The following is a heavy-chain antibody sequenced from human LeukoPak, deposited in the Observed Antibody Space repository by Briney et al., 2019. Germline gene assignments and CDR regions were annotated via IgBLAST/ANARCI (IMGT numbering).Heavy chain of an antibody. CDR1: GFSFNDYY. CDR2: INIGGTNT. Sequence: PGGSLRLSCAASGFSFNDYYMSWIRQAPGKGLEWLSYINIGGTNTHYADSVKGRFTISRDNAKKSLYLEMNNLRAEDTAVYYCATDGAGFDTWGQGVLVTVSS. J-gene: IGHJ5*02. CDR3: ATDGAGFDT. V-gene: IGHV3-11*01.